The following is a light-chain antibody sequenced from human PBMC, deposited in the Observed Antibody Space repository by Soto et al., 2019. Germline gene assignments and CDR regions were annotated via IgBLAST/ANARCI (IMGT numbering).Light chain of an antibody. CDR1: SAHITYA. CDR2: VDGDGRH. V-gene: IGLV4-69*01. J-gene: IGLJ2*01. CDR3: QTWGSGIRV. Sequence: QPVLTRLPSASASLGASGKITCTLSSAHITYAVAWLQQQPEKAPRYVMKVDGDGRHTRGDGIPDRFSGSSSGAERYLTISCLQSEDEAVYYCQTWGSGIRVFGGGTKLTVL.